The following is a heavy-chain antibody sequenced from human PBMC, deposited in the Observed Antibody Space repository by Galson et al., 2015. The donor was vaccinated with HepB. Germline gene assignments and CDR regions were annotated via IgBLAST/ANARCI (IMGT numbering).Heavy chain of an antibody. CDR3: ARHQDYGYGSGSYSLDY. CDR2: IYPGDSDT. V-gene: IGHV5-51*01. Sequence: QSGAEVKKPGESLKISCKGSGYGFTSYWIGWVRQMPGKGLEWMGIIYPGDSDTRYSPSFQSQVTISADKSISTAYLQWSSLKASDTAMYYCARHQDYGYGSGSYSLDYWGQGTLVTVSS. D-gene: IGHD3-10*01. J-gene: IGHJ4*02. CDR1: GYGFTSYW.